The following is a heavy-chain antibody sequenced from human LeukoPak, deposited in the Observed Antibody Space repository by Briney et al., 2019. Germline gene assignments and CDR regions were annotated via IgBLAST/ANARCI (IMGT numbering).Heavy chain of an antibody. CDR1: GFTYSSYI. J-gene: IGHJ6*02. V-gene: IGHV3-21*01. Sequence: GGSLRLSCAASGFTYSSYIMNWVRQAPGKGLEWVSSICGSGSYIYYPDSVKGRFTISRDNAKNSLYLQMNSPRAEDTAVYYCARVGCSSPSCPMDVWGQGTTVTVSS. CDR2: ICGSGSYI. CDR3: ARVGCSSPSCPMDV. D-gene: IGHD2-2*01.